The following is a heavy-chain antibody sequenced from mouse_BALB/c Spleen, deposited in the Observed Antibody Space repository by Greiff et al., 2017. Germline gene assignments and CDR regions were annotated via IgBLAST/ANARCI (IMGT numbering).Heavy chain of an antibody. CDR3: ARWDDPAWFAY. Sequence: VQLQQSGPELVKPGASVKISCKASGYSFTGYFMNWVMQSHGKSLEWIGRINPYNGDTFYNQKFKGKATLTVDKSSSTAHMELRSLASEDSAVYYCARWDDPAWFAYWGQGTLVTVSA. D-gene: IGHD2-3*01. J-gene: IGHJ3*01. V-gene: IGHV1-20*02. CDR1: GYSFTGYF. CDR2: INPYNGDT.